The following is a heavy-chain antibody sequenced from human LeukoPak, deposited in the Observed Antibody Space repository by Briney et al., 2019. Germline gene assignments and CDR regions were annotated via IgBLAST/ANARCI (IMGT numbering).Heavy chain of an antibody. CDR3: ARDPAQNYDILTGYYLGYYYYGMDV. CDR1: GFTVSSNY. CDR2: IYSGGST. D-gene: IGHD3-9*01. J-gene: IGHJ6*02. Sequence: GGSLRLSCAASGFTVSSNYMSWVRQAPGKGLEWVSVIYSGGSTYYADSVKGRFTISRDNSKNTLYLQMNSLRAEDTAVYYCARDPAQNYDILTGYYLGYYYYGMDVWGQGTTVTVSS. V-gene: IGHV3-53*01.